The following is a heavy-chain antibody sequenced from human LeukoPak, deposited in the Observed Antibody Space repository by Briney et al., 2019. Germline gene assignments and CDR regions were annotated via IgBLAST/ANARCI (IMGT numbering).Heavy chain of an antibody. CDR1: GGSIITTNYY. D-gene: IGHD4-11*01. V-gene: IGHV4-39*01. CDR3: ARNLGQTWGTVTTDLWYFDH. Sequence: PSETLSLTCTVSGGSIITTNYYWGWIRQPPGKVLEWIGSMSYSGNAYYNPSLRSRLSISMDASKNQFSLKVRSVTAPDTAVYYCARNLGQTWGTVTTDLWYFDHWGQGTLVPVSS. CDR2: MSYSGNA. J-gene: IGHJ4*02.